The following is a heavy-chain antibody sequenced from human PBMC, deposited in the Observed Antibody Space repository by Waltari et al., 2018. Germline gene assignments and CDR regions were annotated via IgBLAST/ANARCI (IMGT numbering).Heavy chain of an antibody. D-gene: IGHD3-10*01. J-gene: IGHJ4*02. Sequence: EVQLVESGGGLVQPGGSLRLSCAASGFTFSSYCMHWVRPAPGKGLEWVSYISSSSSTIYYADSVKGRFTISRDNAKNSLYLQMNSLRAEDTAVYYCAREVGGFRELSRDYWGQGTLVTVSS. CDR2: ISSSSSTI. V-gene: IGHV3-48*01. CDR1: GFTFSSYC. CDR3: AREVGGFRELSRDY.